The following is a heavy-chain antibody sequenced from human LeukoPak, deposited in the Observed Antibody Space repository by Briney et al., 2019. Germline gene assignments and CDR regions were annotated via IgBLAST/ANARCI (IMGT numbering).Heavy chain of an antibody. J-gene: IGHJ3*02. CDR3: AKSLGSGLGLHRPGNDAFDI. D-gene: IGHD2-2*01. CDR2: IYYSGST. CDR1: GGSVSSGSYY. Sequence: SETLSLTCTVSGGSVSSGSYYWSWIRQPPGKGLEWIGYIYYSGSTNYNPSLKSRVTISVDTSKNQFSLKLSSVTAADTALYYCAKSLGSGLGLHRPGNDAFDIWGQGTMVTVSS. V-gene: IGHV4-61*01.